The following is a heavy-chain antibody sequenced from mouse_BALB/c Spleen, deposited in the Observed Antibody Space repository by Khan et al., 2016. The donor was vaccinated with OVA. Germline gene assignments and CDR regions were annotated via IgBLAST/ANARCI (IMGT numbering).Heavy chain of an antibody. CDR1: GYSITSDYA. V-gene: IGHV3-2*02. J-gene: IGHJ2*01. CDR3: ARINGGGFNY. Sequence: EVELVESGPGLVKPSQSLSLTCTVTGYSITSDYAWNWIRQFPGNKLEWMGYISYSVNTKYNPSLKSRISISRNTTKNPLFLQLNPVTTEVKATANCARINGGGFNYGGQGTTLTVSS. CDR2: ISYSVNT.